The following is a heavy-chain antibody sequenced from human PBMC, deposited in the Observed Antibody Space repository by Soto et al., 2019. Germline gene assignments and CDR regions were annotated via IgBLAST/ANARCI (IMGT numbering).Heavy chain of an antibody. Sequence: EVQLLESGGGLVQPGGSLRLSCAASGFTFSSYVISWVRQAPGKGLEWVSTISGSGSSTYYADSVKGRFTISRDNSKNTVYLQMHSLRAEDTAIYYCAKDHIVTTKAYWGQGTLVTVSS. D-gene: IGHD5-12*01. V-gene: IGHV3-23*01. CDR2: ISGSGSST. J-gene: IGHJ4*02. CDR1: GFTFSSYV. CDR3: AKDHIVTTKAY.